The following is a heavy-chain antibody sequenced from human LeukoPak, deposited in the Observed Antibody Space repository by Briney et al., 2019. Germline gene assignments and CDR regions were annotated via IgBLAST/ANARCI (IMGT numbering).Heavy chain of an antibody. J-gene: IGHJ3*02. CDR2: IYYSGST. CDR1: GGSIGSYY. D-gene: IGHD4-17*01. Sequence: ASETLSLTCTVSGGSIGSYYWSWIRQPPGKGLEWIGYIYYSGSTNYNPSLKSRVTISVDTSKNQFSLKLSSVTAADTAVYYCATYGDAFDIWGQGTMVTVSS. CDR3: ATYGDAFDI. V-gene: IGHV4-59*08.